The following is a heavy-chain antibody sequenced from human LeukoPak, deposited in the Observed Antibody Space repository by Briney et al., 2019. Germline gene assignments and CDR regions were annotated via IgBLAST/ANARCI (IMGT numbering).Heavy chain of an antibody. J-gene: IGHJ4*02. Sequence: GGSLRLSCAASGFTFSSYWMHWVRQVPGKGLVWVARINPGGSSVTYADSVKGRSTISRDNAKNTLYLQMDSLRAEDTGVYYCARSNQADDYWGQGTLVTVSS. CDR3: ARSNQADDY. V-gene: IGHV3-74*01. CDR2: INPGGSSV. D-gene: IGHD1-14*01. CDR1: GFTFSSYW.